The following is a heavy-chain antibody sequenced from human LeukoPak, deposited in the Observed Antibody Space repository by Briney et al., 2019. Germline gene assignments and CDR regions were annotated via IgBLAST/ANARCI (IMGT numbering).Heavy chain of an antibody. CDR1: GGSISSSSYY. CDR3: ARRSMVRGVIAFDY. V-gene: IGHV4-39*01. CDR2: IYYSGST. D-gene: IGHD3-10*01. J-gene: IGHJ4*02. Sequence: SETLSLTCTVSGGSISSSSYYWGWIRQPPGKGLEWIGSIYYSGSTYYNPSLKSRVTISVDTSKNQFSLKLSSVTAADTAVYYCARRSMVRGVIAFDYWGQGTLVTVSS.